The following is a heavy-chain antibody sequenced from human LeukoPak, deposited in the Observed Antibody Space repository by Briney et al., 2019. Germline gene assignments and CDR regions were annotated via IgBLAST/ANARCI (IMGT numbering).Heavy chain of an antibody. Sequence: TGGSLRLSCAASGFTFSSYGMHWVRQAPGKGLEWVSTFKTNYNQVYYAESVRGRFTISTDNSKNTAYLQMNSLRVEDTALYYCARSVPDYTRFDFWGQGALVTVSS. CDR3: ARSVPDYTRFDF. J-gene: IGHJ4*02. CDR2: FKTNYNQV. CDR1: GFTFSSYG. V-gene: IGHV3-23*05. D-gene: IGHD4-11*01.